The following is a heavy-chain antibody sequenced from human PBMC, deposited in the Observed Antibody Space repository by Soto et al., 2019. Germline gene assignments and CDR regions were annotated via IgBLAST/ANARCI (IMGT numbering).Heavy chain of an antibody. CDR3: ARDLKTLLWFGVPSSYGMDV. CDR2: ISAYNGNT. Sequence: GASVKVSCKASGYTLTSYGISWVRQAPGQGLEWMGWISAYNGNTNYAQKLQGRVTMTTDTSTSTAYMELRSLRSDDTAVYYCARDLKTLLWFGVPSSYGMDVWGQGTTVTVSS. CDR1: GYTLTSYG. V-gene: IGHV1-18*01. D-gene: IGHD3-10*01. J-gene: IGHJ6*02.